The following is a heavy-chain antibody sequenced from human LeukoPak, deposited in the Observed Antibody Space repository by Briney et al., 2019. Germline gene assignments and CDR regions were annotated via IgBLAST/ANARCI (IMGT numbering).Heavy chain of an antibody. V-gene: IGHV3-7*01. CDR2: INQDGSER. CDR1: GFMFSSYW. D-gene: IGHD2-8*01. CDR3: ARVYCTNGVCHLDY. Sequence: PGGSLRLSCAASGFMFSSYWMTWVRQGPGKGLEWAANINQDGSERYHVDSVKGRFTISRDNAKNSLYLQMNSLRAEDTAVYYCARVYCTNGVCHLDYWGQGTLVTVSS. J-gene: IGHJ4*02.